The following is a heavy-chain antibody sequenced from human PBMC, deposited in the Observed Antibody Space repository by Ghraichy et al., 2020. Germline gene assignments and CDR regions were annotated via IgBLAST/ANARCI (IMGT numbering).Heavy chain of an antibody. V-gene: IGHV1-8*02. CDR1: GYTFTSYD. CDR3: AREVVPAAPYYYYYYMDV. CDR2: MNPNSGNT. D-gene: IGHD2-2*01. J-gene: IGHJ6*03. Sequence: ASVKVSCKASGYTFTSYDINWVRQATGQGLEWMGWMNPNSGNTGYAQKFQGRVTMTRNTSISTAYMELSSLRSEDTAVYYCAREVVPAAPYYYYYYMDVWGKGTTVTVSS.